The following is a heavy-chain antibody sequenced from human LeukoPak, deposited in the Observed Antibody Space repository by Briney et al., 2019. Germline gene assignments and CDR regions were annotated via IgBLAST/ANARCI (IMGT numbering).Heavy chain of an antibody. CDR1: GFTFSSYG. V-gene: IGHV3-30*18. CDR3: AKDTRYDSSGYYHGYFDY. CDR2: ISYDGSNK. Sequence: GGSLRLSCAASGFTFSSYGMHWVRQAPGKGLEWVAVISYDGSNKYYADSVKGRFTISRDNSKNTLYLQMNSLRAEDTAVYYCAKDTRYDSSGYYHGYFDYWGRGTLVTVSS. D-gene: IGHD3-22*01. J-gene: IGHJ4*02.